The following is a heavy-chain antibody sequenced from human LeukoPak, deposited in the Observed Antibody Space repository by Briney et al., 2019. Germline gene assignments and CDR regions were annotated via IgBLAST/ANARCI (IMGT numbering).Heavy chain of an antibody. Sequence: GGSLRLSCAASGFTVSSSYMNWVRQAPGKGLEWVSSITSPVGRMYYADSLKGRITISRDNARSTLYLQMNSLRAEDTAVYYCATDGRSSGWYGFDYWGQGILVTVSS. D-gene: IGHD6-19*01. CDR1: GFTVSSSY. CDR3: ATDGRSSGWYGFDY. V-gene: IGHV3-21*01. CDR2: ITSPVGRM. J-gene: IGHJ4*02.